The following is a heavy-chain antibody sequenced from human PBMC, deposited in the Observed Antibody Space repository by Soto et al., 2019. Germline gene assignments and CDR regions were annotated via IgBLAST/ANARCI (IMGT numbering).Heavy chain of an antibody. J-gene: IGHJ4*02. CDR1: GYTFSSHA. CDR3: ARESEDLTSNFDY. Sequence: GGSLRLSCAASGYTFSSHAMSWVRQAPGKGLDWVSGISDSGGRSYYADSVKGRFTISRDNSKNTLYLDMNSLSAEDTAVYYCARESEDLTSNFDYWGQGTLVTVSS. CDR2: ISDSGGRS. V-gene: IGHV3-23*01.